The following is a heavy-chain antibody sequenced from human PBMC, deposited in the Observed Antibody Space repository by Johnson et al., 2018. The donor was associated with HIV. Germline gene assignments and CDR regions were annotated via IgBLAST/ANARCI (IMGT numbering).Heavy chain of an antibody. J-gene: IGHJ3*02. CDR3: AKDRNWGWPVWAFDI. CDR2: ISYDGSNK. V-gene: IGHV3-30-3*01. CDR1: GFTFSSYA. D-gene: IGHD3-16*01. Sequence: QEKLVESGGGVVQPGRSLRLSCAASGFTFSSYAMHWVRQAPGKGLEWVAVISYDGSNKYYADSVKGRFTISRDNAKRSLYLQMNSLRAEDTAVYYCAKDRNWGWPVWAFDIWGQGTMVTVSS.